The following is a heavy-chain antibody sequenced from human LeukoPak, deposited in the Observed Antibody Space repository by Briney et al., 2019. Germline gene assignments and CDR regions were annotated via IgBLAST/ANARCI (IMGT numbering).Heavy chain of an antibody. CDR1: GFTFSNYW. J-gene: IGHJ4*02. D-gene: IGHD3-22*01. CDR3: ARDDSSGYYYFDN. CDR2: INQDGSEE. Sequence: GGSLRLSCVASGFTFSNYWMSWVRQAPGKGLERVANINQDGSEEYSVDSVKGRFTFSRDNAKNSLFLQMNSLRADDTAVYYCARDDSSGYYYFDNWGQGTLVTVSS. V-gene: IGHV3-7*01.